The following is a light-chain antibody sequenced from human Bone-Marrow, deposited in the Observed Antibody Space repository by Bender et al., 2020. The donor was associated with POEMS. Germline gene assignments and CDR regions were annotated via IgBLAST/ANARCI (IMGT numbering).Light chain of an antibody. Sequence: QSVLTQPPSVSGAPGQRVTISCTGSSSNTGSGYEVHWYRQVPGTPPKLLMYANVNRPSGVPDRISASKSGTSASLAITGLQAEDEGDYYCQSYDNSLGGWVFGGGTKLTVL. CDR2: ANV. J-gene: IGLJ3*02. CDR1: SSNTGSGYE. V-gene: IGLV1-40*01. CDR3: QSYDNSLGGWV.